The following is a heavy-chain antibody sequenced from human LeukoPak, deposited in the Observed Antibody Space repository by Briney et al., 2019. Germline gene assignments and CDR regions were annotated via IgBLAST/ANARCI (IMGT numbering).Heavy chain of an antibody. V-gene: IGHV3-20*04. CDR3: ASGIVGATGEYYFDY. CDR2: INWNGGST. D-gene: IGHD1-26*01. Sequence: PGGSLRLSCAASGFTFSSYSMNWVRQAPGKGLEWVSGINWNGGSTGYADSVKGRFTISRDNAKNSLYLQMNSLRAEDTALYYCASGIVGATGEYYFDYWGQGTLVTVSS. J-gene: IGHJ4*02. CDR1: GFTFSSYS.